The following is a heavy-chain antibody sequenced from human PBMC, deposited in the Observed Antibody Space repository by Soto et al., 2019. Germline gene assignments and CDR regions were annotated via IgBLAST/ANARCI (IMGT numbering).Heavy chain of an antibody. J-gene: IGHJ3*02. V-gene: IGHV1-69*13. CDR2: IIPIFGTA. D-gene: IGHD6-19*01. CDR3: ARDRGRSSGWPMDDAFDI. Sequence: GASVKVSCKASGGTFSSYAISWVRQAPGQGLEWMGGIIPIFGTANYAQKFQGRVTITADESTSTAYMELSSLRSEDTAVYYCARDRGRSSGWPMDDAFDIWDQGTMVTVSS. CDR1: GGTFSSYA.